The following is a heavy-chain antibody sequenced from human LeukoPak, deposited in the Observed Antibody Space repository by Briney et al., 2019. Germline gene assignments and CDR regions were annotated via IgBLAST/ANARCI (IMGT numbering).Heavy chain of an antibody. CDR1: GGSFSGYY. CDR2: INHSGST. CDR3: ARGYDILKAFDY. J-gene: IGHJ4*02. V-gene: IGHV4-34*01. D-gene: IGHD3-9*01. Sequence: SETLSLTCAVYGGSFSGYYWSWIRQPPGKGLEWIGEINHSGSTNYNPSLKSRVTISVDTSKNQFSLKLSSVTAADTAVYYCARGYDILKAFDYWGQGTLVTVSS.